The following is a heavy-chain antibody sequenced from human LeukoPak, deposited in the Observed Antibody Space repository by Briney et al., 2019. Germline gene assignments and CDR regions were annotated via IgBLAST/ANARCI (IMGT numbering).Heavy chain of an antibody. CDR3: AKRSDGYSGFDY. J-gene: IGHJ4*02. Sequence: GGSLRLSCAAPGFTFTIYAMCWVRQALGMGLEWVSAIRGTGCSTFYADSVKGRFTISRDSSKNTLYLQMNTLRALATPRNYCAKRSDGYSGFDYWGQGTLVTVYS. CDR1: GFTFTIYA. V-gene: IGHV3-23*01. CDR2: IRGTGCST. D-gene: IGHD5-18*01.